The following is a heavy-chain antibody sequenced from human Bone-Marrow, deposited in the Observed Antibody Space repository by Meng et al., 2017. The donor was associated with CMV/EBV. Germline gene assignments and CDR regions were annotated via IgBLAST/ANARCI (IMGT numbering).Heavy chain of an antibody. J-gene: IGHJ4*02. D-gene: IGHD3-3*01. V-gene: IGHV4-4*02. Sequence: SESRSPTCPVSGAFISRNNWWSWVRQHPGKGLEWLGEIHKRLNTKYNPSLKSRVTMSIDRSKNQFCLELTSVTAADTAVYYCAGDDFLRGKVYWAQGTLVTVSS. CDR3: AGDDFLRGKVY. CDR2: IHKRLNT. CDR1: GAFISRNNW.